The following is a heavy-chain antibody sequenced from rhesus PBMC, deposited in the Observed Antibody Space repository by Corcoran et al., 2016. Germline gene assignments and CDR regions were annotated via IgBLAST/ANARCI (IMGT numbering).Heavy chain of an antibody. CDR2: ISGSSGST. CDR1: GYSISSGYY. CDR3: ARQYSWNNFRFDV. D-gene: IGHD1-20*01. V-gene: IGHV4-99*01. J-gene: IGHJ5-1*01. Sequence: QVQLQESGPGLVKPSETLSLTCAVSGYSISSGYYWGWIRQPPGKGLEYIGYISGSSGSTSYKPPLKSRVPISKDTSKNQFSLKLSSVTAADTAVYYCARQYSWNNFRFDVWGPGVLVTVSS.